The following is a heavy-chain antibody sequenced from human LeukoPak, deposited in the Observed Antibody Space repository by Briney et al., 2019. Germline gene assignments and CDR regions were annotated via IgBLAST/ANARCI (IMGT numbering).Heavy chain of an antibody. J-gene: IGHJ4*02. CDR3: ARARKYYDSSGYYLHYFDY. CDR2: IYYSGST. V-gene: IGHV4-59*12. CDR1: GGSISSYY. Sequence: SETLSLTCTVSGGSISSYYWSWIRQPPGKGLEWIGYIYYSGSTNYNPSLKSRVTISVDTSKNQFSLKLSSVTAADTAVYYCARARKYYDSSGYYLHYFDYWGQGTLVTVSS. D-gene: IGHD3-22*01.